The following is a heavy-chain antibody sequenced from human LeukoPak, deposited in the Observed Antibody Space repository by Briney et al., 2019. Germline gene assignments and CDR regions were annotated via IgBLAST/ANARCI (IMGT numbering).Heavy chain of an antibody. D-gene: IGHD1-26*01. J-gene: IGHJ4*02. CDR2: ISGSGGST. V-gene: IGHV3-23*01. CDR3: AKGNSGSYRWVFDY. Sequence: PWGSLRLSCAACRLTCSGYAMSWVRAAPGKGLEWVSAISGSGGSTYYADSVKGRFTISRDNSKNTLYLQMNSLRAEDTAVYYCAKGNSGSYRWVFDYWGQGTLVTVSS. CDR1: RLTCSGYA.